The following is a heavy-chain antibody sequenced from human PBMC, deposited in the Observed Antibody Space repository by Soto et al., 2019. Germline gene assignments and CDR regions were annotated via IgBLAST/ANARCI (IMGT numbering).Heavy chain of an antibody. CDR3: TNDKFSGSYYVRGLTYYFEY. CDR2: IRQDESEK. Sequence: EVQLVESGGGLVQPGGSLRLSCAVSGLTFSDYWMSWVRQAPGKGLEWVANIRQDESEKNYADSVKGRFTISRDNAKSSVYVQMHSLRAQDTAVYYCTNDKFSGSYYVRGLTYYFEYWGHGTLVTVSS. D-gene: IGHD1-26*01. J-gene: IGHJ4*01. CDR1: GLTFSDYW. V-gene: IGHV3-7*03.